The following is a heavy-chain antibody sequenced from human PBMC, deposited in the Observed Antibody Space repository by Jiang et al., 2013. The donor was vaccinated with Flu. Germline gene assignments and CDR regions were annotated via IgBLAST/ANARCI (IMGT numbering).Heavy chain of an antibody. CDR3: ARGYSYDLDGNYGGFDY. V-gene: IGHV4-59*02. J-gene: IGHJ4*02. CDR1: GGSAAHYY. D-gene: IGHD2-21*01. CDR2: IYAGGDT. Sequence: SGGSAAHYYWSWIRQSPGKALEWIGFIYAGGDTKYNPALKSRVTMSTDASRDQLSLKLTSVTAADTALYFCARGYSYDLDGNYGGFDYWGQGIRVTVAS.